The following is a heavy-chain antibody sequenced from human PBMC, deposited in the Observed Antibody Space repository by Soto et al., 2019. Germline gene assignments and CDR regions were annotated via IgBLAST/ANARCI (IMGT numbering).Heavy chain of an antibody. D-gene: IGHD3-10*01. J-gene: IGHJ4*02. CDR1: GYTFTSYG. CDR2: ISAYNGNT. CDR3: ATGRYYYGSGSYPAY. Sequence: QVQLVQSGAEVKKPGASVKVSWKASGYTFTSYGISWVRQAPGQGLEWMGWISAYNGNTNYAQKLQGRVTMTTDTSTSTAYMELRSLRSDDTAVYYCATGRYYYGSGSYPAYWGQGTLVTVSS. V-gene: IGHV1-18*01.